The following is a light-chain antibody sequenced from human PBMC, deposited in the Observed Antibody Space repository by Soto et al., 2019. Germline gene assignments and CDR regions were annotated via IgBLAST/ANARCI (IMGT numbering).Light chain of an antibody. CDR1: DIGGKS. CDR2: YDS. V-gene: IGLV3-21*04. CDR3: QVWDTSVNVV. J-gene: IGLJ2*01. Sequence: SYELTQPPSVSVAPGQTARITCGGADIGGKSVLWYQQRPGQAPILVIYYDSDRPSGIPERFSGSNSGNTATLTISRVEAGDEADYYCQVWDTSVNVVFGAGTKLTVL.